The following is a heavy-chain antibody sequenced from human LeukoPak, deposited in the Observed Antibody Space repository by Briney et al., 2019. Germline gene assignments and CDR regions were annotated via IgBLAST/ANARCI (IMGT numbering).Heavy chain of an antibody. CDR2: INPNSSGT. D-gene: IGHD6-13*01. Sequence: ASVKVSFKASVYTGTGYYMHWVRQAPAQGLEWVGWINPNSSGTNYAQKFQGRLTMTRDTSISTAYMELSRLRSDDTAVYYCARDIISGSSWYGYWGQGTLVTVSS. V-gene: IGHV1-2*02. CDR3: ARDIISGSSWYGY. J-gene: IGHJ4*02. CDR1: VYTGTGYY.